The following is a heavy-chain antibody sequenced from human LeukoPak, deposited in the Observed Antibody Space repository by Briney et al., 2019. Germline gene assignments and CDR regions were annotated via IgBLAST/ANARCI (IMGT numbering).Heavy chain of an antibody. Sequence: GGSLRLSCAASGFTFSSYAMSWVRQAPGKGLEWVSAISGSGGSTYYADSVKGRFTISRDNSKNTLYLQMNSLRAEDTAVYYCARARVPTNYDFWSGPDYWGQGTLVTVSS. CDR2: ISGSGGST. V-gene: IGHV3-23*01. CDR3: ARARVPTNYDFWSGPDY. J-gene: IGHJ4*02. D-gene: IGHD3-3*01. CDR1: GFTFSSYA.